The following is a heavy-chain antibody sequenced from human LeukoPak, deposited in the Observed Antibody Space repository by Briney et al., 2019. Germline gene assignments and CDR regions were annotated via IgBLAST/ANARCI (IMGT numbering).Heavy chain of an antibody. CDR2: ISGRGDRT. CDR3: ARFQDCGGDCPLDY. CDR1: GFTFSSYA. Sequence: GGSLRLSCAASGFTFSSYAMSWVRQGPGKGLEGLKWVSSISGRGDRTYYADSVKGRFTISRDNSKNTLYLQMNSLRAEDTAIYYCARFQDCGGDCPLDYWGQGTLVTVSS. D-gene: IGHD2-21*02. J-gene: IGHJ4*02. V-gene: IGHV3-23*01.